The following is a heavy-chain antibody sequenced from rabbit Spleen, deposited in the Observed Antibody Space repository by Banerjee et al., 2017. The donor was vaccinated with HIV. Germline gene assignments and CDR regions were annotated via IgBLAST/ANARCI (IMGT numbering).Heavy chain of an antibody. J-gene: IGHJ4*01. D-gene: IGHD1-1*01. V-gene: IGHV1S45*01. Sequence: QEQLVESGGGLVKPEGSLKLSCTASGFSFSTNHYMCWVRQAPGKGLEWIACIDGSSGSGSAYYASWAKGRFTCSKTSSTTVTLQMTSLTAADTATYFCARDLVAVIGWNFNLWGQGTLVTVS. CDR2: IDGSSGSGSA. CDR3: ARDLVAVIGWNFNL. CDR1: GFSFSTNHY.